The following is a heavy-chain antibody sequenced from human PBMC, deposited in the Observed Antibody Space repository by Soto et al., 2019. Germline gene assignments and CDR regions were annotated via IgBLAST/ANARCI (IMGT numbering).Heavy chain of an antibody. V-gene: IGHV1-69*10. CDR1: GGTFSSYA. CDR2: VIPVFGLA. D-gene: IGHD3-10*01. J-gene: IGHJ6*02. Sequence: GASVKVSCKSSGGTFSSYAISWVRQAPGQGLEWMGGVIPVFGLATYAQKVQGRVTITADKSTNTAYMEVSGLRSEDTAVYYCARGKSYYGSGKGIYDYYSLDVWGQGTTVTVSS. CDR3: ARGKSYYGSGKGIYDYYSLDV.